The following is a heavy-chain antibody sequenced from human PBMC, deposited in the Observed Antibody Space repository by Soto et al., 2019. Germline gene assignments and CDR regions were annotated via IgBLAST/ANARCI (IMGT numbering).Heavy chain of an antibody. CDR1: GFSLRDHW. V-gene: IGHV3-11*06. D-gene: IGHD1-1*01. Sequence: QVQLVESGGGLVKPGGSLRLSCTGSGFSLRDHWMAWIRQAPGKGLECVSYVSANGGYTNYADSVKGRFIISRDDAKKSVWLQISSLRVEDTGLYYCVRSTGWRQAGIYKYGLDVWGQGTTVTVSS. CDR2: VSANGGYT. J-gene: IGHJ6*02. CDR3: VRSTGWRQAGIYKYGLDV.